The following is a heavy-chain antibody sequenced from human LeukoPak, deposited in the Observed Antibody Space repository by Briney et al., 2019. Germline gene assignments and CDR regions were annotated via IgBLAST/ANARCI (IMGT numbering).Heavy chain of an antibody. CDR2: IYHSGST. J-gene: IGHJ3*02. V-gene: IGHV4-30-2*01. D-gene: IGHD5-18*01. CDR3: ARIQGDAFDI. Sequence: PSETLSLTCAVSGGSNSSGGCSWSWIRQPPGKGLEWIGYIYHSGSTYYNPSLKSRVTISVDRSKNQFSLKLSSVTAADTAVYYCARIQGDAFDIWGQGTMVTVSS. CDR1: GGSNSSGGCS.